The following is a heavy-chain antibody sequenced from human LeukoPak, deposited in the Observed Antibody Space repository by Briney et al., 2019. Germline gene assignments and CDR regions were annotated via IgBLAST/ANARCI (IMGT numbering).Heavy chain of an antibody. CDR1: GGSISSYY. CDR3: ARGIAAAGPNFDY. V-gene: IGHV4-59*01. D-gene: IGHD6-13*01. J-gene: IGHJ4*02. Sequence: SETLSLTCTVSGGSISSYYWSWIRQPPGKGLEWIGYIYYSGSTNYNPSLKSRVTISVDTSKNQFSLRLSSVTAADTAVYYCARGIAAAGPNFDYWGQGTLVTVSS. CDR2: IYYSGST.